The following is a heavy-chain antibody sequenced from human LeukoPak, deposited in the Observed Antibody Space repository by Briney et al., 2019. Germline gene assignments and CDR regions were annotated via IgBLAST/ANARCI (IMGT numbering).Heavy chain of an antibody. V-gene: IGHV1-24*01. Sequence: ASVKVSCKVSGYTLTELPMHWVRQAPGKGLEWVGGFDPEDGETIYAQKFQGRVTMTENTSTDTAYMELSSLRSEDTAVYYCATSAILALDPWGQGTLVTVSS. CDR2: FDPEDGET. D-gene: IGHD3-3*02. CDR3: ATSAILALDP. CDR1: GYTLTELP. J-gene: IGHJ5*02.